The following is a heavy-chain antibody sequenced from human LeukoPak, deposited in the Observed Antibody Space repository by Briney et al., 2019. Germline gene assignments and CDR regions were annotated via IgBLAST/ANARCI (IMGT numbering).Heavy chain of an antibody. Sequence: KPGGSLRLSCAASGFTFSSYSMNWVRRAPGKGLEWVSSISSSSSYIYYADSVKGRFTISRDNAKNSLYLQMNSLRAEDTAVYYCARSGWRYCSSTSCYSWFDPWGQGTLVTVSS. D-gene: IGHD2-2*02. CDR3: ARSGWRYCSSTSCYSWFDP. CDR2: ISSSSSYI. J-gene: IGHJ5*02. V-gene: IGHV3-21*01. CDR1: GFTFSSYS.